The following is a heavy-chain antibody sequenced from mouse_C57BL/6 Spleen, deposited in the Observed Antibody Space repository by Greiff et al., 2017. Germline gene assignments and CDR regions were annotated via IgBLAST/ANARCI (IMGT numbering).Heavy chain of an antibody. CDR2: ISPRSGNT. CDR1: GYTFTSYG. Sequence: QVQLQQSGAELARPGASVKLSCKASGYTFTSYGISWVKQRTGQGLEWIGEISPRSGNTYYNEKFKGKATLTADKSASTAYMELRSLTSEYSAVYFCSRERGSTTVGLYFDVWGTGTTVTVSS. CDR3: SRERGSTTVGLYFDV. V-gene: IGHV1-81*01. D-gene: IGHD1-1*01. J-gene: IGHJ1*03.